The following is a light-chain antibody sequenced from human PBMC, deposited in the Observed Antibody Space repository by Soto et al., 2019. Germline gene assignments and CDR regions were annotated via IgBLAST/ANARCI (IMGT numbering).Light chain of an antibody. V-gene: IGKV1-27*01. Sequence: DIQMTQSPSSLSASVGDRVTITCRASQGISNYLAWYQQKQGKVPKLLIYAASTLQSGVPSRFSCSGSGTDFTLTISSLHPEEFATYYCQKYNSVPLTFGVRTKVEIK. CDR3: QKYNSVPLT. J-gene: IGKJ4*01. CDR1: QGISNY. CDR2: AAS.